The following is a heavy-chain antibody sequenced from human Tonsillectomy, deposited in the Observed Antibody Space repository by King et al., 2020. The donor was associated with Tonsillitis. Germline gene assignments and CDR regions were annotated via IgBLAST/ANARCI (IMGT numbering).Heavy chain of an antibody. CDR1: GGSVSSDSSY. V-gene: IGHV4-61*03. J-gene: IGHJ4*02. CDR3: AREGTRRNLDY. Sequence: QLQESGPGLVKPSETLSLTCTVSGGSVSSDSSYWSWIRQPPGNGLEWIGYIYYSGSSSYNPSLKSRVTISLDTSKNHFSLNLSSVTAADTAVYYCAREGTRRNLDYWGQGTLVTVSS. CDR2: IYYSGSS. D-gene: IGHD3-10*01.